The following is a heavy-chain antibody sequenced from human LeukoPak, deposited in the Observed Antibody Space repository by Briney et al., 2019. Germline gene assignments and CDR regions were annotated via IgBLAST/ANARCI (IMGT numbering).Heavy chain of an antibody. CDR1: GFNFRSYW. J-gene: IGHJ4*02. CDR2: IKPDGSQK. V-gene: IGHV3-7*01. Sequence: GGSLRLSCAASGFNFRSYWMTWVRQAPGKGLEWVANIKPDGSQKFCVDSVKDRFTISGDNAKNSLYLQMNSLRAEDTAVYYCARDSGSFFVDFWGQGTLVTVSS. D-gene: IGHD1-26*01. CDR3: ARDSGSFFVDF.